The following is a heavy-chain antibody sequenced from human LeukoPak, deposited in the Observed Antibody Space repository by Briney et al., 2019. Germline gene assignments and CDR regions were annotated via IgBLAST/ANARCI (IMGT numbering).Heavy chain of an antibody. D-gene: IGHD3-16*01. CDR3: ARGKIMSGTYYYYYMDV. CDR2: IDISGST. J-gene: IGHJ6*03. V-gene: IGHV4-61*02. CDR1: GGSISSGSYY. Sequence: SESLSLTCTVSGGSISSGSYYCSWIRQPAGKGLEWVGRIDISGSTNYNPSRKSRATISVDASKNQSSLKLSSVTAADTAVYYCARGKIMSGTYYYYYMDVWGKGTTVTVSS.